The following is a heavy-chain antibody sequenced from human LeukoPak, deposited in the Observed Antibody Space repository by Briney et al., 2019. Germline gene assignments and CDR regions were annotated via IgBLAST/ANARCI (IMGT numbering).Heavy chain of an antibody. D-gene: IGHD2-2*03. CDR1: GLTFSTYD. J-gene: IGHJ3*02. CDR2: INRGGRT. V-gene: IGHV3-23*01. CDR3: AQGGYFAFDM. Sequence: GGSLRLSCAASGLTFSTYDMQWVRQAPGKGLEWVSGINRGGRTYYTDSVKGRFSISRENSKDTLYLQMNILRADDTAVYYCAQGGYFAFDMWGQGTMVAVSS.